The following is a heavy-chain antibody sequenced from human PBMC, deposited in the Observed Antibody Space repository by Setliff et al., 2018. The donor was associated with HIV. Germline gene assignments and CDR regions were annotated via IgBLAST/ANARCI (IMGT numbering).Heavy chain of an antibody. CDR2: ITHSGST. V-gene: IGHV4-34*01. D-gene: IGHD3-22*01. CDR3: ARDDYHDSCGYEGASY. J-gene: IGHJ4*02. Sequence: PSETLSLTCAVYDGSFSGYYWIWISQPPGKGLEWIGEITHSGSTNYNTYLKSRATISVDTSKNQFSLKLTSVTAADTAVYYCARDDYHDSCGYEGASYWGRGTLVTVSS. CDR1: DGSFSGYY.